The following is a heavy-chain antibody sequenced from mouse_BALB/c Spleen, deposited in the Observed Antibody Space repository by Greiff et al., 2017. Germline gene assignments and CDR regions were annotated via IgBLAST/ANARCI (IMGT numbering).Heavy chain of an antibody. D-gene: IGHD2-3*01. V-gene: IGHV1-9*01. Sequence: QVQLQQSGAELMKPGASVKISCKATGYTFSSYWIEWVKQRPGHGLEWIGEILPGSGSTNYNEKFKGKATFTADTSSNTAYMQLSSLTSEDSAVYYCARRGGGGYFPMDYWGQGTSVTVSS. J-gene: IGHJ4*01. CDR3: ARRGGGGYFPMDY. CDR2: ILPGSGST. CDR1: GYTFSSYW.